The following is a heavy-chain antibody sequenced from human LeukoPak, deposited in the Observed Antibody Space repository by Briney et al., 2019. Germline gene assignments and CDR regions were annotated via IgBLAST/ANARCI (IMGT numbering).Heavy chain of an antibody. CDR1: GGTFSSYA. D-gene: IGHD2-2*02. Sequence: SVKVSCKASGGTFSSYAISWVRQAPGQGLEWMGGIIPIFGTANYAQKFQGRVTITADESTSTAYMELSSLRSEDTAVYYCARGDCSSTSCYMGSKYYFDYWGQGTLVTVSS. J-gene: IGHJ4*02. CDR2: IIPIFGTA. CDR3: ARGDCSSTSCYMGSKYYFDY. V-gene: IGHV1-69*13.